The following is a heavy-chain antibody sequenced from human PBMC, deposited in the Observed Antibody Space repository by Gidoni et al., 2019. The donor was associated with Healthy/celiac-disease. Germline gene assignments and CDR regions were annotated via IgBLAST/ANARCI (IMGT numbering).Heavy chain of an antibody. CDR3: AKDMTRVLQSPWGY. CDR2: ISYDGSNK. CDR1: GFTFSSYG. J-gene: IGHJ4*02. Sequence: QVQLVESGGGVVQPGRSLRLSCAASGFTFSSYGMHWVRQAPGKGLEWVAVISYDGSNKYYADSVKGRFTISRDNSKNTLYLQMNSLRAEDTAVYYCAKDMTRVLQSPWGYWGQGTLVTVSS. D-gene: IGHD7-27*01. V-gene: IGHV3-30*18.